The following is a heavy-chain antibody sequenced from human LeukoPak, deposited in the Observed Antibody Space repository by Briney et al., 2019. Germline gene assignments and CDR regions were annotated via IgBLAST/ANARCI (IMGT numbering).Heavy chain of an antibody. CDR2: IYYSGST. CDR1: GGSISSSSYY. CDR3: ARRRVRGVKSNWFDP. D-gene: IGHD3-10*01. Sequence: SETLSLTCTVSGGSISSSSYYWGWIRQPPGKGLEWIGSIYYSGSTNYNPSLKSRVTISVDTSKNQFSLKLSSVTAADTAVYYCARRRVRGVKSNWFDPWGQGTLVTVSS. V-gene: IGHV4-39*07. J-gene: IGHJ5*02.